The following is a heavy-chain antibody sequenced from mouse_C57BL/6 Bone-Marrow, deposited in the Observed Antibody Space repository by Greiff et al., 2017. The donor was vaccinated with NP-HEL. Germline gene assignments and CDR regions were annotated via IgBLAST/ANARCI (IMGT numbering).Heavy chain of an antibody. CDR3: TIYGSSFGAWFAY. CDR2: IDPENGDT. Sequence: EVKLQESGAELVRPGASVKLSCTASGFNIKDDYMHWVKQRPEQGLEWIGWIDPENGDTEYASKFQGKATITADTSSNTAYLQLSSLTSEDTAVYYCTIYGSSFGAWFAYWGQGTLVTVSA. CDR1: GFNIKDDY. J-gene: IGHJ3*01. D-gene: IGHD1-1*01. V-gene: IGHV14-4*01.